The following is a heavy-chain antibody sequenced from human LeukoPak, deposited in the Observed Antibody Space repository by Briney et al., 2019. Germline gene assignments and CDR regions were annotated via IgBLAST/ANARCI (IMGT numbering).Heavy chain of an antibody. CDR2: INHSGST. CDR3: ARGTGWDCSSTSCYPWYFDL. V-gene: IGHV4-34*01. CDR1: GGSFSGYY. D-gene: IGHD2-2*01. J-gene: IGHJ2*01. Sequence: SETLSLTCAVYGGSFSGYYWSWIRQPPGKGLEWIGEINHSGSTNYNPSLKSRVTISVGTSKNQFSLKLSSVTAADTAVYYCARGTGWDCSSTSCYPWYFDLWGRGTLVTVSS.